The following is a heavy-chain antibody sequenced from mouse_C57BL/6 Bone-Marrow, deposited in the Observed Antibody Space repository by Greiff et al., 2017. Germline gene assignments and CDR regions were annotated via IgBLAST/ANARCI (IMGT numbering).Heavy chain of an antibody. CDR3: RTAYFNY. Sequence: EVQLVESGPELVKPGASVKISCKASGYTFTGYYMNWVKQSPEKGLEWIGGINPSTGGTTYNPKFKAKATLTVDKSSSTASMQLKSLTSEDSAVYYSRTAYFNYGGQGTTLTVSS. D-gene: IGHD4-1*01. CDR2: INPSTGGT. J-gene: IGHJ2*01. CDR1: GYTFTGYY. V-gene: IGHV1-42*01.